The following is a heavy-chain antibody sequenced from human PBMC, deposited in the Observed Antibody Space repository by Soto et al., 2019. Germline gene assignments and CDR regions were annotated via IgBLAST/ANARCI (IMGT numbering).Heavy chain of an antibody. J-gene: IGHJ4*02. Sequence: QVQLVESGGGVVQPGRSLRLSCAASGFTLSSYGMHWVRQAPGKGLEWVAVISYDGSNKYYADSVKGRFTISRDNSKNTLYLQMNSLRAEDTAVYYCAKDFSIAVAGTNMGYYFDYWGQGTLVTVSS. V-gene: IGHV3-30*18. CDR1: GFTLSSYG. D-gene: IGHD6-19*01. CDR2: ISYDGSNK. CDR3: AKDFSIAVAGTNMGYYFDY.